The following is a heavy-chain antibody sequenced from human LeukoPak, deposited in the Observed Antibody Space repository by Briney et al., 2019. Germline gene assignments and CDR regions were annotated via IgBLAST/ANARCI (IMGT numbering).Heavy chain of an antibody. J-gene: IGHJ6*02. V-gene: IGHV3-23*01. CDR2: ISGSGGST. Sequence: GGSLRLSCAASGFTFSSYAMSWVRQAPGKGREWVSAISGSGGSTYYADSGKGRFTISRDNSKNTLYLQMNSLRAEDTAVYYCAKDFDSSSWDYYSYGMDVSGPGNTVTVSS. CDR3: AKDFDSSSWDYYSYGMDV. D-gene: IGHD6-13*01. CDR1: GFTFSSYA.